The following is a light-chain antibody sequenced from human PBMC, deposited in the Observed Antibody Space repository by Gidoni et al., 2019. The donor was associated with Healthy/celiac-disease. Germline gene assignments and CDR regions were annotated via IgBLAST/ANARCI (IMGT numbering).Light chain of an antibody. CDR1: QDISIY. V-gene: IGKV1-33*01. CDR3: QPYDNLPFT. CDR2: DAP. Sequence: DIQMTQSPSSLSASVGDRVTITCQASQDISIYLNWYQQKPGKAPKLLIYDAPNLETGVPSRFSGSGSGTDFTFTISSLQPEGIATYYCQPYDNLPFTFGPGTKVDIK. J-gene: IGKJ3*01.